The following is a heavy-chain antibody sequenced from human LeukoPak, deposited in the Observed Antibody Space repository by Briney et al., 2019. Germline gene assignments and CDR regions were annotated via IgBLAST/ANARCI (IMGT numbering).Heavy chain of an antibody. CDR3: ARDFYSSSWRPNWFDP. CDR2: ISAYNGNT. D-gene: IGHD6-13*01. CDR1: GYTFTSYG. J-gene: IGHJ5*02. V-gene: IGHV1-18*01. Sequence: ASVKVSCKASGYTFTSYGINWVRQAPGQGLEWMGWISAYNGNTNYAQKLQGRVTMTTDTSTSTAYMELRSLRSDDTAAYYCARDFYSSSWRPNWFDPWGQGTLVTVSS.